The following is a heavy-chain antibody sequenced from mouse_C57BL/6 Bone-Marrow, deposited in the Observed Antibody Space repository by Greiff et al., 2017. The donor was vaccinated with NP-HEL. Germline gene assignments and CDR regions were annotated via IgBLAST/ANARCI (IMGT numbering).Heavy chain of an antibody. V-gene: IGHV1-81*01. CDR2: IYPRSGTT. CDR3: ARERYDYDRAMDY. Sequence: QVQLKQSGAELARPGASVKLSCKASGYTFTSYGISWVKQRTGQGLEWIGEIYPRSGTTYFNEKFKGKATLTADKSSSTAYMELRSLTSEASAVYICARERYDYDRAMDYWGQGTSVTVSS. J-gene: IGHJ4*01. CDR1: GYTFTSYG. D-gene: IGHD2-4*01.